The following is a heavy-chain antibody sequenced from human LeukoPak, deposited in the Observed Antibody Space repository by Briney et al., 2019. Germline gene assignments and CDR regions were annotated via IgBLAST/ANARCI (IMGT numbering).Heavy chain of an antibody. J-gene: IGHJ4*02. CDR1: GFSFSSYG. V-gene: IGHV3-30*02. CDR3: ARGKSLSYYSYFYHDY. D-gene: IGHD5-18*01. CDR2: IRYDGSDK. Sequence: GGSLRLSCAASGFSFSSYGMHWVRQAPGKGLEWAAFIRYDGSDKYYADSVKGRFTISRDNSKNTLYLQMNSLRTDDTAVYYCARGKSLSYYSYFYHDYWGQGTLVTVSS.